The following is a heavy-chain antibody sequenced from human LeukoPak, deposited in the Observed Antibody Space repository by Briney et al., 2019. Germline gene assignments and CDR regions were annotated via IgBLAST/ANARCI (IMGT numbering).Heavy chain of an antibody. J-gene: IGHJ5*02. CDR1: GGTFSSYA. V-gene: IGHV1-69*04. Sequence: SVKVSCKASGGTFSSYAISWVRQAPGQGLEWMGRIIPILGIANYAQKFQGRVTITADKSTSTAYMELSSLRSEDTAVYYCARGGDSSGYWFDPWGQGTLVTVSS. CDR2: IIPILGIA. D-gene: IGHD3-22*01. CDR3: ARGGDSSGYWFDP.